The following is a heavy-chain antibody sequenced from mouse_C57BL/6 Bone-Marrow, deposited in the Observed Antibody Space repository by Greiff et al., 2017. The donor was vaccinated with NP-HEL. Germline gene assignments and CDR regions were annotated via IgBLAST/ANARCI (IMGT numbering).Heavy chain of an antibody. Sequence: EVKLMESGEGLVKPGGSLKLSCAASGFTFSSYAMSWVRQTPEKRLEWVAYISSGGDYIYYADTVKGRFTISRDNARNTLYLQMSSLKSEDTAMYYCTREEFTTGHWYFDVWGTGTTVTVSS. CDR1: GFTFSSYA. J-gene: IGHJ1*03. V-gene: IGHV5-9-1*02. CDR2: ISSGGDYI. D-gene: IGHD2-12*01. CDR3: TREEFTTGHWYFDV.